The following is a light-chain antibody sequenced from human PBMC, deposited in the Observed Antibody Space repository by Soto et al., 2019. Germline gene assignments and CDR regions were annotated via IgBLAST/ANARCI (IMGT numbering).Light chain of an antibody. V-gene: IGKV1-5*03. J-gene: IGKJ1*01. Sequence: IQMTPSPAALSASVRDRVTITCRGSQGISSWLAWYQQKPGKAPRLLIYKASSLASGVPSRFSGSGSGTEFTLTISSLQPEDVATYHCQQHTTFGQGTKVDI. CDR1: QGISSW. CDR3: QQHTT. CDR2: KAS.